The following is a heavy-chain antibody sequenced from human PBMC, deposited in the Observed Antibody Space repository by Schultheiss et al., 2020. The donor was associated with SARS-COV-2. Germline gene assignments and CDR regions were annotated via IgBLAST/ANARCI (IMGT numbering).Heavy chain of an antibody. Sequence: SETLSLTCAVYGGSFSGYYWSWIRQPPGKGLEWIGEINHSGSTNYNPSLKSRVTISVDTSKNQFSLKLSSVTAADTAVYYCAGEGAAANFDYWGQGTLVTVSS. D-gene: IGHD6-13*01. CDR2: INHSGST. CDR3: AGEGAAANFDY. CDR1: GGSFSGYY. J-gene: IGHJ4*02. V-gene: IGHV4-34*01.